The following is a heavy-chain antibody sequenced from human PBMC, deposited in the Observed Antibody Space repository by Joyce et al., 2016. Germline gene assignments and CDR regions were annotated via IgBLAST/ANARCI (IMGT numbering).Heavy chain of an antibody. J-gene: IGHJ6*02. CDR2: TYYNGGV. CDR3: VREKIVVVPSGRSVYYGMDV. CDR1: GASTSSSSYY. D-gene: IGHD2-15*01. V-gene: IGHV4-39*07. Sequence: QVQLQESGPGLVKTSESLSLTCRVSGASTSSSSYYWNWIRQPPGKGLEWIGSTYYNGGVKYNPSLRSRPILSIDTSNNLLSLKLDSVSAADTAIYYCVREKIVVVPSGRSVYYGMDVWGQGKMVIVSS.